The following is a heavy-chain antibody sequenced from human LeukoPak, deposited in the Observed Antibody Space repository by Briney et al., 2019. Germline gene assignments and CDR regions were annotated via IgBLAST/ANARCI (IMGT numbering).Heavy chain of an antibody. J-gene: IGHJ4*02. CDR2: ISGSGGTT. CDR3: AATAMDPYYFDY. CDR1: GFTFSSCA. D-gene: IGHD5-18*01. V-gene: IGHV3-23*01. Sequence: PGGSLRLSCAASGFTFSSCAMSWVRQAPGKGLEWVSAISGSGGTTYYADPVKGRFTISRDTSKNTLYLQMNSLRAEDTAVYYCAATAMDPYYFDYWGQGTLVTVSS.